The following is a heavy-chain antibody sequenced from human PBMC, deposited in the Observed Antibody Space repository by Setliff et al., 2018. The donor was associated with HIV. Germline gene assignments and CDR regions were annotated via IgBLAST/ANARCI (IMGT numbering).Heavy chain of an antibody. V-gene: IGHV3-21*01. CDR1: GFTFSAYS. CDR2: ISSSSSFI. J-gene: IGHJ3*02. Sequence: GGSLRLSCAASGFTFSAYSMNWVRQVPGKGLEWVSCISSSSSFIYYSDSVRGRFTVSRDNAKNSLYLQMISLRVEDTAIYYCASFPTITASQDVFDIWGHGTMVTVSS. D-gene: IGHD4-4*01. CDR3: ASFPTITASQDVFDI.